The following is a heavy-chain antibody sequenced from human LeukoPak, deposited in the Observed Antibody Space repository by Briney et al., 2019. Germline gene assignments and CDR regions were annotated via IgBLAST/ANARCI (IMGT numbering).Heavy chain of an antibody. Sequence: SETLSLTCTVSGGSISSYYWSWIRQPPGKGLEWIGYIYYSGSTNYNPSLKSRVTISVDTSKNQFSLKLSSVTAADTAVYYCARALQYGYFDYWGQGTLVTVSS. J-gene: IGHJ4*02. CDR2: IYYSGST. D-gene: IGHD4-11*01. CDR1: GGSISSYY. V-gene: IGHV4-59*01. CDR3: ARALQYGYFDY.